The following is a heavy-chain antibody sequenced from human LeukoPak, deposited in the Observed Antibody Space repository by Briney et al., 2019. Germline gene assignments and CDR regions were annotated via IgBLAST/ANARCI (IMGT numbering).Heavy chain of an antibody. D-gene: IGHD4-17*01. J-gene: IGHJ4*02. Sequence: ASVKVSCKASGYTFTRYSITWVRQAPGQGLEWMGWIATYNGNTNYAQKLQGRVTMTTDTSTSTAYMELRSLRSDDTAVYYCARVLSSYGDYSTDWGQGTLVTVSS. V-gene: IGHV1-18*01. CDR1: GYTFTRYS. CDR3: ARVLSSYGDYSTD. CDR2: IATYNGNT.